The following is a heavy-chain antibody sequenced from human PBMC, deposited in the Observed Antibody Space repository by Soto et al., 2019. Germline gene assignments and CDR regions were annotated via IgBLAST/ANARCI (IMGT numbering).Heavy chain of an antibody. Sequence: GASVKVSCKASGYTFTGYYMHWVRQAPGQGLEWMGRINPNSGGTNYAQKFQGRVTMTRDTSISTAYMELSRLRSDDTAVYYCARWLGYSSSWHPLNYYYGMDVWGQGTTVTVSS. J-gene: IGHJ6*02. CDR2: INPNSGGT. CDR3: ARWLGYSSSWHPLNYYYGMDV. D-gene: IGHD6-13*01. CDR1: GYTFTGYY. V-gene: IGHV1-2*06.